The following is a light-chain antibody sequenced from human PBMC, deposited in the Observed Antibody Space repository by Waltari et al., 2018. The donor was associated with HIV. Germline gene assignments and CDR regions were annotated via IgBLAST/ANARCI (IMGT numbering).Light chain of an antibody. V-gene: IGLV1-51*01. CDR3: GTWDSSLSLYL. J-gene: IGLJ1*01. CDR2: DNE. Sequence: QSILTQPPSVSAAPGQRVTISCSGGDSNIGNNYVSWYQQVPGRAPRLLIYDNEKRPSGIPDRFSATKAGMSAILEIAGLQIVDEADYYCGTWDSSLSLYLFGPGTTVDVL. CDR1: DSNIGNNY.